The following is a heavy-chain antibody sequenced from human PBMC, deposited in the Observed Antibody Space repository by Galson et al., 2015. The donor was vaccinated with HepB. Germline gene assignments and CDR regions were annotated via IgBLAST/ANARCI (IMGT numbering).Heavy chain of an antibody. J-gene: IGHJ1*01. Sequence: LRLSCAASGFTFSSYAMHWVRQAPGKGLEWVAVISYDGSNKYYADSVKGRFTISRDNSKNTLYLQMNSLRAEDTAVYYCARGGWLQLGAEYFQHWGQGTLVTVSS. CDR3: ARGGWLQLGAEYFQH. CDR2: ISYDGSNK. V-gene: IGHV3-30*04. CDR1: GFTFSSYA. D-gene: IGHD5-24*01.